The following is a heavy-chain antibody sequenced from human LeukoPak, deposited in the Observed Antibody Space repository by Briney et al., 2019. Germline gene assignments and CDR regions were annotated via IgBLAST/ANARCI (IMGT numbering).Heavy chain of an antibody. CDR1: GDSLNTYY. V-gene: IGHV4-59*01. CDR3: ARVVRGVVTSNWFDP. Sequence: PSETLSLTCTVSGDSLNTYYWTWIRQTPGKELEWIGFVASSGTSNYNPSLKSRVSISIDTSKNQFSLALTPVTPADTAAYYCARVVRGVVTSNWFDPWGQGTLVSVSS. J-gene: IGHJ5*02. D-gene: IGHD2-21*02. CDR2: VASSGTS.